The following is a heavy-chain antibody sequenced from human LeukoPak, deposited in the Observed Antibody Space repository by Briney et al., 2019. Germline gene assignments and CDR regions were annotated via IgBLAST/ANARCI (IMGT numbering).Heavy chain of an antibody. J-gene: IGHJ5*02. CDR1: GGSFSGYY. D-gene: IGHD2-2*01. Sequence: SETLSLTCAVYGGSFSGYYWSWIRQPPGKGLEWIGEINHSGSTNYNPSLKSRVTISVDTSKNQFSLKLSSVTAADTAVYYCGRKCPRGYCSSTSCSRSNWFDPWGQGTLVTVSS. V-gene: IGHV4-34*01. CDR2: INHSGST. CDR3: GRKCPRGYCSSTSCSRSNWFDP.